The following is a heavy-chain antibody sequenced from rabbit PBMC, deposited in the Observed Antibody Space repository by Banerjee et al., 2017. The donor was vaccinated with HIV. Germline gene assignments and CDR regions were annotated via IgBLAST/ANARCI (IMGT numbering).Heavy chain of an antibody. D-gene: IGHD7-1*01. CDR1: GFSSSSSYV. CDR2: IYGGSGGT. J-gene: IGHJ6*01. Sequence: QEQLVESGGDLVQPEGSLTLTCTASGFSSSSSYVMGWVRQAPGKGLEWIGCIYGGSGGTYYASWAKGRFTISKTSSTTVTLQMTSLTAADTATYFCARTAYSNSLYPTGGLTRWDLWGPGTLVTVS. V-gene: IGHV1S45*01. CDR3: ARTAYSNSLYPTGGLTRWDL.